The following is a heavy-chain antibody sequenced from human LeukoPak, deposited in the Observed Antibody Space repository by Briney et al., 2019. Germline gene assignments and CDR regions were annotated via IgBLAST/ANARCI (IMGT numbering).Heavy chain of an antibody. CDR2: IYWDEDK. J-gene: IGHJ4*02. CDR3: ARSPYSDILTGSRGTFDY. V-gene: IGHV2-5*02. CDR1: GFSFSTSGVG. D-gene: IGHD3-9*01. Sequence: ESGPTLVKPTPPLTLTCTFSGFSFSTSGVGVGWIRQPPVKALEWLAVIYWDEDKRYTPSLKSRLTITKATSKTQVVLTMPSMDPVDPATYYCARSPYSDILTGSRGTFDYWAGESWSPSPQ.